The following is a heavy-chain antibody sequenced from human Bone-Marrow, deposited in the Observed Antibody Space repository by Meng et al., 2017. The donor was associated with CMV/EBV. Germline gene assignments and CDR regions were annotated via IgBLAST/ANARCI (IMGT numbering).Heavy chain of an antibody. J-gene: IGHJ4*02. CDR3: ARSMYYYDSSGPYDY. Sequence: GGSLRLSCAASGFTVSSNYMSWVRQAPGKGLEWVSVIYSGGSTYYADSVKGRFTISRDNSKKTLYLQMNSLRAEDTAVYYCARSMYYYDSSGPYDYWGQGNLVNVAS. CDR1: GFTVSSNY. V-gene: IGHV3-53*01. D-gene: IGHD3-22*01. CDR2: IYSGGST.